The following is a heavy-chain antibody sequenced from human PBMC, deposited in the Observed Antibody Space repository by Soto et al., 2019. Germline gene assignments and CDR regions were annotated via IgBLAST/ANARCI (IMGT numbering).Heavy chain of an antibody. Sequence: SETLSLTCTVSCISVSTSDYYWGWVRQPPGKGLDWIGNIYYSGSTFYNPSLRSRVTLSVDTSKNQFSLRLNSVTAADTAVYFCAGFVVPASRNSDFDYWGQGTLVTVSS. V-gene: IGHV4-39*01. D-gene: IGHD2-15*01. J-gene: IGHJ4*02. CDR2: IYYSGST. CDR1: CISVSTSDYY. CDR3: AGFVVPASRNSDFDY.